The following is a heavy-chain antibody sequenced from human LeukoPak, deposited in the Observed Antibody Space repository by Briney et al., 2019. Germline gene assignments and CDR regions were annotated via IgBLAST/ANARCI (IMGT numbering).Heavy chain of an antibody. D-gene: IGHD6-13*01. Sequence: SETLSLTCTVSGGSIGSHYWTWIRQPPGKGLEWIGTIYYSGSTYYNSSLKSRVTISIDTSKNQFSLKLTSVTAADTAVYYCARDIWTSSWYVPQAFDIWGQGTMVTVSS. CDR1: GGSIGSHY. CDR3: ARDIWTSSWYVPQAFDI. CDR2: IYYSGST. J-gene: IGHJ3*02. V-gene: IGHV4-59*11.